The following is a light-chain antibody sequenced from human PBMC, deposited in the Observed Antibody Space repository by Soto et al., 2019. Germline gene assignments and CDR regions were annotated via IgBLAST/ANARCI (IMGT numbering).Light chain of an antibody. J-gene: IGLJ1*01. V-gene: IGLV2-11*01. CDR3: CSYAGSYTYV. Sequence: QSALTQPRSVSGSPGQSVTISCTGTSSDVGGHNFVSWYQHHPGKAPKLMIYNVIQRPSGVPDRFSASKSGNTASLTISGLQAEDEADYYCCSYAGSYTYVFGTGTKLTVL. CDR2: NVI. CDR1: SSDVGGHNF.